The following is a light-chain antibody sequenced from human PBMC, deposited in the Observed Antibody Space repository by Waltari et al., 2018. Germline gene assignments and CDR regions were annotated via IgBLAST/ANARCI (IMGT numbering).Light chain of an antibody. CDR3: QQYDGIVLT. V-gene: IGKV3-20*01. CDR2: GAS. CDR1: QSVSSIS. J-gene: IGKJ4*01. Sequence: EIVLTQSPGTLSLSPGERATLSCRASQSVSSISLTWYQQKPGQAPRLLIYGASTRATDIPDRFSGSGSGTDFTLTISRLEPEDFAVYYCQQYDGIVLTFGGGTKVEI.